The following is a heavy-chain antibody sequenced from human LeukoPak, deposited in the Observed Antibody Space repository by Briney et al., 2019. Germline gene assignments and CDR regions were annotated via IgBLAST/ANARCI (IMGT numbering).Heavy chain of an antibody. J-gene: IGHJ5*02. CDR2: ISYDGTNK. V-gene: IGHV3-30-3*01. CDR1: GFTFSSFA. Sequence: QPGRSLRLSCAASGFTFSSFAMHWVRQAPDKGLEWVAVISYDGTNKDYADSVKGRFTISRDNSKNTLYLQMNSLRAEDTAVYYCARGRRFSRTMVRGVIPWFDPWGQGTLVTVSS. CDR3: ARGRRFSRTMVRGVIPWFDP. D-gene: IGHD3-10*01.